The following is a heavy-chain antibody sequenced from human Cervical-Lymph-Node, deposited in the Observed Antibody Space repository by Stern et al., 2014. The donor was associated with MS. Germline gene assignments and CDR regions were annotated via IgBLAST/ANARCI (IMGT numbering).Heavy chain of an antibody. CDR2: IIPILDIS. J-gene: IGHJ6*02. V-gene: IGHV1-69*04. CDR3: ARDPGGHHGGDDYNYYYGLDV. CDR1: GGTIGSYT. Sequence: QVQLVQSGAEAKKPGSSVKVSCKASGGTIGSYTITWVRHAPGQGLEWMGRIIPILDISNYAQKFQGRVTFTADTSTNTAYMELSSLRSEDTAVYYCARDPGGHHGGDDYNYYYGLDVWGQGTTVTVSS. D-gene: IGHD2-21*02.